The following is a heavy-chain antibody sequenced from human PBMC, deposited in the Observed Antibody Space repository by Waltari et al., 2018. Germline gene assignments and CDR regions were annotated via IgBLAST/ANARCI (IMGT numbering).Heavy chain of an antibody. V-gene: IGHV3-9*01. Sequence: EVRLVESGGGLVRPGESLRLSCAASGFTFSYYTMNWVRQAQGKGLAWVAGINCNSGNLGYADSVKGRFTISRDNAKNSLYRQINSVRTEDTALYYCTSDAFGTSIGGVFDYWGQGTLVNVSS. D-gene: IGHD3-3*01. CDR3: TSDAFGTSIGGVFDY. J-gene: IGHJ4*02. CDR1: GFTFSYYT. CDR2: INCNSGNL.